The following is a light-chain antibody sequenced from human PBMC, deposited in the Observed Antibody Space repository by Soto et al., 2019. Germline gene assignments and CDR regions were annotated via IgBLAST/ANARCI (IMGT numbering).Light chain of an antibody. J-gene: IGLJ1*01. CDR1: SSDVGSYDL. CDR3: CSYAGSSVVYD. V-gene: IGLV2-23*01. Sequence: SALTQPASVSGSPGQSITISGTGTSSDVGSYDLVSWYQQHPGKAPRLMIYEGTKRPSGVSNRFSGSKSGNTASLTISGLLAEDEADYYCCSYAGSSVVYDFGTGTKVTVL. CDR2: EGT.